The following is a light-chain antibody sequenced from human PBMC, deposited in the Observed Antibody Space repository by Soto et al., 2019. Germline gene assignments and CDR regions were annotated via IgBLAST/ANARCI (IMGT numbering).Light chain of an antibody. CDR3: QQSYTTPWT. Sequence: DLPMTQSPSPLSASVGDRLTITCRASQNISYYLNWFQQRPGKAPQLLIIGASNLHIGVPSRFSGSGSGTDFALTISSLHPEDFATYHCQQSYTTPWTFGQGTKV. J-gene: IGKJ1*01. V-gene: IGKV1-39*01. CDR2: GAS. CDR1: QNISYY.